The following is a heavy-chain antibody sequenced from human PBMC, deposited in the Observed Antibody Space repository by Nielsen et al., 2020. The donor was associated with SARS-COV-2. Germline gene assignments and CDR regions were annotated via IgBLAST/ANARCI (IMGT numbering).Heavy chain of an antibody. D-gene: IGHD1-1*01. CDR3: LQGGAS. CDR1: GFTFSSYS. Sequence: GESLKISCEASGFTFSSYSMNWVRQGPGKRLEWVANINPDGSMKRHVDSVMGRFTISRDNARDSLYLQMNNLRAEDTAIYYCLQGGASWGQGTLVTVSS. J-gene: IGHJ5*02. CDR2: INPDGSMK. V-gene: IGHV3-7*05.